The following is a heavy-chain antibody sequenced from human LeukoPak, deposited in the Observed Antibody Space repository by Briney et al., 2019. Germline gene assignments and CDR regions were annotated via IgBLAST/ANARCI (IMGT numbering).Heavy chain of an antibody. V-gene: IGHV3-23*01. J-gene: IGHJ4*02. CDR2: ISGSGGST. CDR1: GFTFSSYS. CDR3: AKGDDYLDY. Sequence: GGSLRLSCAASGFTFSSYSMNWVRQAPGKGLEWVSAISGSGGSTYYADSVKGRLTISRDNSKNTLYLQMNSLRAEDTAVYYCAKGDDYLDYWGQGTLVTVSS.